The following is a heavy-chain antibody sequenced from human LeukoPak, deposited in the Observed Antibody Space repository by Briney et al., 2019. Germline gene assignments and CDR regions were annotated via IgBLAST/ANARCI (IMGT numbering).Heavy chain of an antibody. CDR2: IKYDGGEK. D-gene: IGHD6-13*01. CDR3: ARSSTLGNYFDY. J-gene: IGHJ4*02. V-gene: IGHV3-7*03. Sequence: PGGSLRLSCVASGFSFRSNWMSWVRQAPGKGLEWVANIKYDGGEKYYVDSVKGRFTISRDNAKNSVYLQMNSLRAEDTAVYYCARSSTLGNYFDYWGQGTLVTVSS. CDR1: GFSFRSNW.